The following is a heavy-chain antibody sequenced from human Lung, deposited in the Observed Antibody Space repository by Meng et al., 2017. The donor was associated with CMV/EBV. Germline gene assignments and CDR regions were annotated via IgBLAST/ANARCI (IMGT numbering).Heavy chain of an antibody. CDR3: ARTSSSGLDC. CDR2: FYNGGPT. CDR1: GGSISSTDYH. Sequence: SXTLSLXCSVPGGSISSTDYHWGWIRQPPGKGLEWIGSFYNGGPTSYNPSLKSRVTISIDMSKNQFSLKLSSATAADTAVYYCARTSSSGLDCWGQGTLVTVSS. J-gene: IGHJ4*02. D-gene: IGHD6-19*01. V-gene: IGHV4-39*07.